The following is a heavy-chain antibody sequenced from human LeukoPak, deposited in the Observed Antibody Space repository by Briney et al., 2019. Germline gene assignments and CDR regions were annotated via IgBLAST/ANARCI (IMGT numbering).Heavy chain of an antibody. V-gene: IGHV3-43*02. CDR1: GFTFDDHA. Sequence: GGSLRLSCAASGFTFDDHAMHWVRQVPGKGPEWVSLISGDGERTFYADSVKGRFTISGDNSKNSLHLQMNSLKTEDTALYYCAREDGDAIAIFGVITDYWGQGTLVTVSS. CDR2: ISGDGERT. CDR3: AREDGDAIAIFGVITDY. J-gene: IGHJ4*02. D-gene: IGHD3-3*01.